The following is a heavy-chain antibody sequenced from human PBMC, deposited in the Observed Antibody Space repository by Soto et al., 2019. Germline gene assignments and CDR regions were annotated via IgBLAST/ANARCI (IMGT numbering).Heavy chain of an antibody. Sequence: GASGEVAGKGSWDTFTSYALGLVRPAPRQKLEWMGWINAGNGNTKYSQKFQGRVTITRDTSASTAYMELSSLRSEDTAVYYCARCVYGLEYSYYGMDVWGQGTTVTVSS. J-gene: IGHJ6*02. CDR1: WDTFTSYA. CDR2: INAGNGNT. V-gene: IGHV1-3*01. CDR3: ARCVYGLEYSYYGMDV. D-gene: IGHD1-1*01.